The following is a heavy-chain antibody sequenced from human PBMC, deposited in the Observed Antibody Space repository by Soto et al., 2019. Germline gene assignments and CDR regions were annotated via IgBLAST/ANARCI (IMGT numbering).Heavy chain of an antibody. CDR2: IWYDGSNK. V-gene: IGHV3-33*01. J-gene: IGHJ4*02. Sequence: QVQLVESGGGVVQPGRSLRLSCAASGFTFSSYGMHWVRQAPGKGLEWVAVIWYDGSNKYYADSVKGRFTISRDNSKNTLYLQLNSLRAVDTAVYYRARLCSRWCFDYWGQGTLVSVSS. CDR3: ARLCSRWCFDY. D-gene: IGHD6-13*01. CDR1: GFTFSSYG.